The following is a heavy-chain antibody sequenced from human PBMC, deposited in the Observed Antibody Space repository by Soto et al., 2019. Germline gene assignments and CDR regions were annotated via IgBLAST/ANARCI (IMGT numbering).Heavy chain of an antibody. D-gene: IGHD6-13*01. J-gene: IGHJ6*02. CDR2: IYYSGST. Sequence: SETLSLTCTVSGGSISRYYWSWIRQPPGKGLEWIGYIYYSGSTNYNPSLKSRVTISVDTSKNQFSLKLSSVTAADTAVYYCARDPHYSSSWPDYYYYYGMDGWGQGTTVTVSS. CDR3: ARDPHYSSSWPDYYYYYGMDG. V-gene: IGHV4-59*01. CDR1: GGSISRYY.